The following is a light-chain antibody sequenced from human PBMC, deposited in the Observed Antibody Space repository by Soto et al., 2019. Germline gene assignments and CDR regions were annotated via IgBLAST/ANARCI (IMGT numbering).Light chain of an antibody. CDR1: QSISSY. V-gene: IGKV1-39*01. CDR3: QPYNNWPLT. Sequence: IQMTQSPSSLSASVGDRVTITCRASQSISSYLNWYQQKPGKAPKFLMYGASSLQSGVPTRFSGSRSGAEFTLTINSLQSEDFAVYYCQPYNNWPLTFGGGTKVDIK. J-gene: IGKJ4*01. CDR2: GAS.